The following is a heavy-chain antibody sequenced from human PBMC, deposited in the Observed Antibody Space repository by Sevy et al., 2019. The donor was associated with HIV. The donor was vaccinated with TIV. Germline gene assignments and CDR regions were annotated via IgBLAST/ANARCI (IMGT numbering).Heavy chain of an antibody. Sequence: SETLSLTCTVSGGSISSSSYYWGWIRQPPGKGLEWIGSIYDSGSTYYNPSLKSRVTISVDTSKNQFSLKLSSVTAADTAVYYCARLAYSSGWSDYWGQGTLVTVSS. V-gene: IGHV4-39*01. CDR1: GGSISSSSYY. D-gene: IGHD6-19*01. CDR3: ARLAYSSGWSDY. J-gene: IGHJ4*02. CDR2: IYDSGST.